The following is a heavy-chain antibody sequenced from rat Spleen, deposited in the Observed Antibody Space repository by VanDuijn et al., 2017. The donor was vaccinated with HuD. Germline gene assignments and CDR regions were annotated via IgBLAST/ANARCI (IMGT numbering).Heavy chain of an antibody. CDR1: GFTFSDYG. CDR2: ISYEGSST. V-gene: IGHV5-22*01. J-gene: IGHJ4*01. Sequence: EVQLVESGGGLVQPGRSLKLSCAASGFTFSDYGMAWVRQAPTKGLEWVASISYEGSSTYYGDSVKGRFTISRDNAKSTLYLQMNSLRSEDTATYYCARHDYGSWDAWGQGASVTVSS. CDR3: ARHDYGSWDA. D-gene: IGHD1-11*01.